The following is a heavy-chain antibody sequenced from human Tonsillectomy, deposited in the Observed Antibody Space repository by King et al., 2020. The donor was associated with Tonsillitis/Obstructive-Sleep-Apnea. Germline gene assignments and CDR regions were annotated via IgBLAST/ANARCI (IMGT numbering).Heavy chain of an antibody. Sequence: VQLQESGPGLVKPSETLSLTCTVSGGSISSYYWSWIRQPPGKGLEWIGYIYYSGSTNYNPSLKSRVTISVDTSKNQFSLKLSSVTAADTAVYYFARVGYDNWFDPWGQGTLVTVSS. CDR3: ARVGYDNWFDP. CDR2: IYYSGST. V-gene: IGHV4-59*01. J-gene: IGHJ5*02. D-gene: IGHD1-1*01. CDR1: GGSISSYY.